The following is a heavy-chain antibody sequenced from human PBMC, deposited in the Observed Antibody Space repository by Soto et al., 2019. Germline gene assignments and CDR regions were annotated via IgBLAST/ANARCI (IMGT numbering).Heavy chain of an antibody. CDR1: GYTFTNYG. CDR3: ARTIDYRAHSVPDY. CDR2: ISVYNGNT. Sequence: ASVKVSCKASGYTFTNYGISWVRQAPGQGPEWMGWISVYNGNTNYAQKVQGRVTMTTDTYTSTAYMEMRSLRSDDTAVYYCARTIDYRAHSVPDYWGQGTLVTVSS. J-gene: IGHJ4*02. D-gene: IGHD3-16*01. V-gene: IGHV1-18*04.